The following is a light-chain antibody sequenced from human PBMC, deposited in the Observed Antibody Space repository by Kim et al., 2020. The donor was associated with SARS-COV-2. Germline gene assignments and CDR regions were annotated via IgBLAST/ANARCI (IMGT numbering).Light chain of an antibody. CDR1: QSITSSY. Sequence: EIVLTQSPGTLSLSPGERATLSCRASQSITSSYLAWHQQKPGQAPRLLIYGASIRATGIPDRFSGSGSGTDFTLTISRLEPEDFAVYYCQQYVNSPRTFGQGTKLEI. CDR3: QQYVNSPRT. V-gene: IGKV3-20*01. J-gene: IGKJ2*01. CDR2: GAS.